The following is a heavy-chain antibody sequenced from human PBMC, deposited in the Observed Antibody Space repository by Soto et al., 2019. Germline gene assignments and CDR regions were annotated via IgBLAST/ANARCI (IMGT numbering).Heavy chain of an antibody. V-gene: IGHV3-73*02. J-gene: IGHJ4*02. CDR1: GFTFSGSA. CDR3: TSLSGIAAAGPY. CDR2: IRSKANSYAT. Sequence: EVQLVESGGGLVQPGGSLKLSCAASGFTFSGSAMHWVRQASGKGLEWVGRIRSKANSYATAYAASVKGRLTISRDDSKNTAYLQMNSLKTEDTAVYYCTSLSGIAAAGPYWGQGTLVSVSS. D-gene: IGHD6-13*01.